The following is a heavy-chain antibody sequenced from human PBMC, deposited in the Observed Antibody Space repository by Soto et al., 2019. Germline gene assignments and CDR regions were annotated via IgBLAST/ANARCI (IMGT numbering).Heavy chain of an antibody. J-gene: IGHJ4*02. CDR1: GFIFNTYT. CDR2: ISTTSGTI. CDR3: ARGSSGSDY. Sequence: EVQLVESGGGLVQPGGSLRLSCAASGFIFNTYTMNWVRQAPGKGLEWVSFISTTSGTIYYADSVKGRFTISRDNIKNSLYLQMNSLRDDDTAVYYCARGSSGSDYWGQGTLVTVSS. D-gene: IGHD3-22*01. V-gene: IGHV3-48*02.